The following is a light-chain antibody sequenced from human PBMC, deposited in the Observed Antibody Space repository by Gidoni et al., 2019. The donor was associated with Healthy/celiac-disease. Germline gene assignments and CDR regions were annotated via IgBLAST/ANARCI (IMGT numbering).Light chain of an antibody. CDR2: DVS. Sequence: EIVLTQSPATLSLSPGERATLSCRASQSVSSYLAWYQQKPGQAPRLLIYDVSNRATGFPARFSGSGSGTDFTLTISSLEPEDFAVYYCQQRSNWRTFGGGTKVEIK. CDR3: QQRSNWRT. V-gene: IGKV3-11*01. CDR1: QSVSSY. J-gene: IGKJ4*01.